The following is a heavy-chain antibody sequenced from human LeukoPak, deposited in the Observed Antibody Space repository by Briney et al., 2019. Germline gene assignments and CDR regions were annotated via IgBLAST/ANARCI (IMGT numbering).Heavy chain of an antibody. J-gene: IGHJ3*02. Sequence: GGSLRLSCAASGFTFSNSGMNWVRQAPGKGLEWVSTISGSGDSTYYADSVKGRFTISRDISKNTLYLQMNSLRAEDTGVYYCAKNHDSNGYHTDDAFDIWGQGTMVTVSS. D-gene: IGHD3-22*01. V-gene: IGHV3-23*01. CDR1: GFTFSNSG. CDR2: ISGSGDST. CDR3: AKNHDSNGYHTDDAFDI.